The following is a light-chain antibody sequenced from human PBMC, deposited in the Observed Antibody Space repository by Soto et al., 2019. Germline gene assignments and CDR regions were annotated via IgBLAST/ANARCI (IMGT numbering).Light chain of an antibody. CDR2: ENN. J-gene: IGLJ3*02. CDR1: SSNIGNNY. V-gene: IGLV1-51*02. Sequence: QSVLTQPPSVSAAPGQKVTISCSGSSSNIGNNYVSWYQQLPGTAPKLLIYENNKRPSGIPDRFSGSKSGTSATLGITGLQTGHEADYYCGTWDSSLSAWVFGGGTKVTVL. CDR3: GTWDSSLSAWV.